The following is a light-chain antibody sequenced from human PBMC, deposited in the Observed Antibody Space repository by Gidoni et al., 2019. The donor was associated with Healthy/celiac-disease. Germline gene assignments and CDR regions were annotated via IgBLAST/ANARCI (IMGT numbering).Light chain of an antibody. CDR1: QSVSSSY. J-gene: IGKJ2*01. CDR2: GAS. CDR3: QQYGSSPPYT. Sequence: IVLTQSPGTLSLSPGERATLSCRASQSVSSSYLAWYQQKPGQAPRLLIYGASSRATGIPDRVSGSGSGTDFTLTISRLEPKDFAVYYCQQYGSSPPYTFGQGTKLEIK. V-gene: IGKV3-20*01.